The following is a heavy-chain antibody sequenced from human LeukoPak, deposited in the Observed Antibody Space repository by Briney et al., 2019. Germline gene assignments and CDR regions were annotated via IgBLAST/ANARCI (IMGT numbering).Heavy chain of an antibody. CDR3: AKEGYTSGYCGVFNI. D-gene: IGHD3-22*01. J-gene: IGHJ3*02. V-gene: IGHV3-23*01. CDR1: GFTFSSYA. CDR2: ISGSGGST. Sequence: GGSLRLSCAASGFTFSSYAMSWVRQAPGKGLEWVSAISGSGGSTYYADSVKGRFTISRDNSMNTLSLQVNSLRPEDTAVYYCAKEGYTSGYCGVFNIWGQGTTVTVSS.